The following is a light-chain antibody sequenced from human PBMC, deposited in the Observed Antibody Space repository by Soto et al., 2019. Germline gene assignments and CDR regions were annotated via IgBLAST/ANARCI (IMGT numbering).Light chain of an antibody. V-gene: IGKV3-15*01. J-gene: IGKJ1*01. CDR3: QQYNNCVET. CDR1: QSVSSN. Sequence: DIEMTQSPATLSASAGERATLSCSASQSVSSNLAWYHQKPGQAPRLLIYGASTKEPGIPARFSGSGAGTEFTLIISSLQYDDSAGSYYQQYNNCVETFGQGTKVDIK. CDR2: GAS.